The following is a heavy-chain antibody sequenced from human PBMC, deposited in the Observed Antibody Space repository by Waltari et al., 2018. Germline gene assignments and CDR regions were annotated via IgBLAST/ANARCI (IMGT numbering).Heavy chain of an antibody. Sequence: QVQLQESGPGLVKPSQTLSLTCTVSGGSISASDYYWRWIRQPPGKGLEWIGYIYYSGSTYYNPSLKSRVTISVDTSKNQFSLKLSSVTAADTAMYYCARGGIVVLPSVTIYYYYGMDVWGQGTTVTVSS. V-gene: IGHV4-30-4*01. CDR2: IYYSGST. CDR1: GGSISASDYY. J-gene: IGHJ6*02. D-gene: IGHD2-2*01. CDR3: ARGGIVVLPSVTIYYYYGMDV.